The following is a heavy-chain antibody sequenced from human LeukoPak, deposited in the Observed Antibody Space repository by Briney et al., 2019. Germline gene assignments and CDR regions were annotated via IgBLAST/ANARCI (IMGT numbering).Heavy chain of an antibody. V-gene: IGHV3-7*03. J-gene: IGHJ3*02. Sequence: GGSLRLSCAASGFTFSSYSMNWVRQAPGKELEWVANIKQDGSEQYYVDSVKGRFTISRDNAKKSLYLQMNSLRAEDTAVYYCARGGSQGFDIWGQGTMVTVSS. CDR1: GFTFSSYS. CDR2: IKQDGSEQ. CDR3: ARGGSQGFDI.